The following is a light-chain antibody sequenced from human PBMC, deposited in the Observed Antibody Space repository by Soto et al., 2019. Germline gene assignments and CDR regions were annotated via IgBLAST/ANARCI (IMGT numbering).Light chain of an antibody. Sequence: QSVLTQPPSASGSPGQTVTISFSGTSSDVGAYKYVSWYQQYPGKAPKQIIYEVTKRPSGVPDRFSGSKSGNTASLTVSGLQAEDEADYYCSSHAGSGTVFGTGTKLTVL. V-gene: IGLV2-8*01. CDR3: SSHAGSGTV. J-gene: IGLJ1*01. CDR1: SSDVGAYKY. CDR2: EVT.